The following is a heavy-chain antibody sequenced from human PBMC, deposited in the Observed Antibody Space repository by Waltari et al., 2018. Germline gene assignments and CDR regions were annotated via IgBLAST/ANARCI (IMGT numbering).Heavy chain of an antibody. CDR1: GFTFSLFS. D-gene: IGHD7-27*01. CDR2: ISSSGSYR. J-gene: IGHJ4*02. CDR3: TMAPDVPVRPTWG. Sequence: EVQLVESGGGLVKPGGSLRLSCAASGFTFSLFSMNWVRQAPGRGLEWVSTISSSGSYRYYADSVKGRFTISRDNAKSSVYLQMNSLRVDDTAVYYCTMAPDVPVRPTWGWGQGSLVTVSS. V-gene: IGHV3-21*06.